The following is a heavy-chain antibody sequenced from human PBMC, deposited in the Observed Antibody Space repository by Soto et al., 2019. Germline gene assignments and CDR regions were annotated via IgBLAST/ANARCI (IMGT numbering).Heavy chain of an antibody. Sequence: GASVKVSCKASGYTFTRYAIHWVRQAPGQRLEWMGWINAGKGNTKYSQKFQGRVTITRDTSASTAYMELSSLRSEYTAVYYCARDLAFGLSDYWGQGTLVTVSS. CDR1: GYTFTRYA. V-gene: IGHV1-3*01. D-gene: IGHD3-10*01. CDR3: ARDLAFGLSDY. CDR2: INAGKGNT. J-gene: IGHJ4*02.